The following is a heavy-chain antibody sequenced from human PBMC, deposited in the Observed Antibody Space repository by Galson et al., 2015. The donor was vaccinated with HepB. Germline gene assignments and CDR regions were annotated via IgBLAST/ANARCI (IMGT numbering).Heavy chain of an antibody. CDR3: ARTLHTAIDAFDI. V-gene: IGHV3-33*08. CDR2: IWYDGSNK. Sequence: SLRLSCAASGFTFSSYGMHWVRQAPGKGLEWVAVIWYDGSNKYYADSVKGRFTISRDNSKNTLYLQMNSLRAEDTAVYYCARTLHTAIDAFDIWGQGTMVTVSS. CDR1: GFTFSSYG. D-gene: IGHD5-18*01. J-gene: IGHJ3*02.